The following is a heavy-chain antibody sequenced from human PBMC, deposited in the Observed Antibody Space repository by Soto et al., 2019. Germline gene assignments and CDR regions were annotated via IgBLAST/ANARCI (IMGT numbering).Heavy chain of an antibody. CDR2: IKSKTDGGTA. CDR1: GFTFDNAW. V-gene: IGHV3-15*01. Sequence: EVQLVEPGGGLVQPGGSLRLSCAASGFTFDNAWMSWVRQAPGKGLEWVGRIKSKTDGGTADYAAPVKGRFTISRDDSKNTLFLQMNSLTTEDTAVYYCTSDRGHMYDFDYWGQGTLVPVSS. CDR3: TSDRGHMYDFDY. D-gene: IGHD2-8*01. J-gene: IGHJ4*02.